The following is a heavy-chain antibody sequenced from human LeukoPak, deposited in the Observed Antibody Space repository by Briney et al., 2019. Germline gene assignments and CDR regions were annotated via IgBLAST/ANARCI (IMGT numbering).Heavy chain of an antibody. J-gene: IGHJ4*02. CDR1: GFSVSSNY. CDR3: AKDARRSSGWWFFDH. D-gene: IGHD6-19*01. CDR2: ISDSGDRT. V-gene: IGHV3-23*01. Sequence: GGSLRLSCAASGFSVSSNYMSWVRQAPGKGLEWVSAISDSGDRTYYADSVKGRFTLSRDNSKNTLYLQMNSLRAEDTAVYYCAKDARRSSGWWFFDHWGQGTLVTVSS.